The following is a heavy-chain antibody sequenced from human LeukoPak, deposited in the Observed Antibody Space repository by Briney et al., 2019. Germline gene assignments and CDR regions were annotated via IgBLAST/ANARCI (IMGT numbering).Heavy chain of an antibody. V-gene: IGHV3-53*01. CDR3: AKGDRYYGSGSYYNGPGFQWPHTYGMDV. CDR1: GFTVSSNY. CDR2: IYSGGST. D-gene: IGHD3-10*01. J-gene: IGHJ6*02. Sequence: PGGSLRLSCAASGFTVSSNYMSWVRQAPGKGLEWVSVIYSGGSTYYADSVKGRFTISRDNSKNTLYLQMNSLRAEDTAVYYCAKGDRYYGSGSYYNGPGFQWPHTYGMDVWGQGTTVTVSS.